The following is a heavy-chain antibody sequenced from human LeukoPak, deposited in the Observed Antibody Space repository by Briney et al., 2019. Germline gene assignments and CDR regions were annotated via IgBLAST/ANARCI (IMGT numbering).Heavy chain of an antibody. Sequence: PGGSLRLSCAASGFAFCRSALGWVRQSSGKGLEWLSTINGGGNTTFYADSVKGRFTISRDNSKNTLYLDMDSLRPDDTAIYYYTKELHSAVAGADYYYFYMDVWGRGTAVTVSS. V-gene: IGHV3-23*01. D-gene: IGHD6-19*01. CDR1: GFAFCRSA. CDR2: INGGGNTT. CDR3: TKELHSAVAGADYYYFYMDV. J-gene: IGHJ6*03.